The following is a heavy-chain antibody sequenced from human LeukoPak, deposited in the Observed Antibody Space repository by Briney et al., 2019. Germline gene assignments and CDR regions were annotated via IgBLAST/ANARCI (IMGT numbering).Heavy chain of an antibody. CDR1: GGSISSGDYY. V-gene: IGHV4-30-4*08. CDR3: ARGPGIAAAGNDY. CDR2: IYYIGST. Sequence: PSETLSLTCTVSGGSISSGDYYWSWIRQPPGKGLEWIGYIYYIGSTYYNPSLKSRVTISVDTSKNQFSLKLSSVTAADTAVYYCARGPGIAAAGNDYWGQGTLVTVSS. J-gene: IGHJ4*02. D-gene: IGHD6-13*01.